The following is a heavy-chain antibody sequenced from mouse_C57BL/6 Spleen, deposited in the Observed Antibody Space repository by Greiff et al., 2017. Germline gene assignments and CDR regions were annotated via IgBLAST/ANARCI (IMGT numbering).Heavy chain of an antibody. CDR1: GYTFTGYW. Sequence: VQLQQSGAELMKPGASVKLSCKATGYTFTGYWIEWVKQRPGHGLEWIGEILPGSGSTNYNEKFKGKATLTVNKSSSTAYMELRSLTSEDSAVYYCARTGYDYYWYFDVWGTGTTVTVSS. D-gene: IGHD2-4*01. CDR2: ILPGSGST. J-gene: IGHJ1*03. CDR3: ARTGYDYYWYFDV. V-gene: IGHV1-9*01.